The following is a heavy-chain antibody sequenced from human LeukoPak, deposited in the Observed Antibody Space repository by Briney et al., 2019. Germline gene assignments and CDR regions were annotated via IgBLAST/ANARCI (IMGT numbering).Heavy chain of an antibody. J-gene: IGHJ4*02. CDR3: ARDPRDGYAFDY. V-gene: IGHV4-59*12. CDR1: GRSINNYY. D-gene: IGHD5-24*01. Sequence: SETLSLTCTVSGRSINNYYWSWIRQPPGKGLEWIGYIYYSGYTNYNPSLKSRVTISLAKSKNQFSLKLSSGTAADTAVYYCARDPRDGYAFDYWGQGTLVTVSS. CDR2: IYYSGYT.